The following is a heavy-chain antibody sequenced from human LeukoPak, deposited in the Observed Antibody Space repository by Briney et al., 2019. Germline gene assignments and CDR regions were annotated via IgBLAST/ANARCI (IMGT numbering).Heavy chain of an antibody. J-gene: IGHJ4*02. V-gene: IGHV3-23*01. CDR1: GFTFSSYA. CDR2: ISNDFGT. Sequence: GGSLRLSCAASGFTFSSYAMSFLRRAPGKGLEWVSAISNDFGTYHADSVKGRFTISRDNSRNTLYLQMTSLRAEDTAVYYCARGNSGHCTGATCYALDYWGQGTLVTVSS. CDR3: ARGNSGHCTGATCYALDY. D-gene: IGHD2-2*01.